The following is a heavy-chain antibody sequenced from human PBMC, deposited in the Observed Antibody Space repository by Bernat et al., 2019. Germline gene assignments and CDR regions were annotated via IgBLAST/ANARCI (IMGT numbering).Heavy chain of an antibody. CDR3: ARRGVRGVKAPSDY. CDR2: IISSSSYI. Sequence: EVQLVESGGGLVKPGGSLRLSCAASGFTFSSYSMNWVRQAPGKGLEWVSSIISSSSYIYYADSVKGRFTISRDNAKNSLYLQMNSRRAEDTAVYYCARRGVRGVKAPSDYWGQGTLVTVSS. D-gene: IGHD3-10*01. V-gene: IGHV3-21*01. CDR1: GFTFSSYS. J-gene: IGHJ4*02.